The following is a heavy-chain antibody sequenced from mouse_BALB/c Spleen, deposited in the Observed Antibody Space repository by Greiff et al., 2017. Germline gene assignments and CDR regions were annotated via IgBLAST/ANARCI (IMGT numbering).Heavy chain of an antibody. Sequence: EVQRVESGPSLVKPSQTLSLTCSVTGDSITSGYWNWIRKFPGNKLEYMGYISYSGSTYYNPSLKSRISITRDTSKNQYYLQLNSVTTEDTATYYCARGYGKEFAYWGQGTLVTVSA. CDR3: ARGYGKEFAY. V-gene: IGHV3-8*02. CDR1: GDSITSGY. J-gene: IGHJ3*01. CDR2: ISYSGST. D-gene: IGHD1-1*01.